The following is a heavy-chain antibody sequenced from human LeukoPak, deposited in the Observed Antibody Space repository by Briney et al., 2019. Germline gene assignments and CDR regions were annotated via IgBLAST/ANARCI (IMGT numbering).Heavy chain of an antibody. D-gene: IGHD3-10*01. V-gene: IGHV3-30*03. CDR3: ARDRNYYGSGSFDY. J-gene: IGHJ4*02. CDR2: ISYDGSNK. Sequence: GGSLRLSCAASGFTFSSYGMHWVRQAPGKGLEWVAVISYDGSNKYYADSVKGRFTISRDNSKNTLYLQMNSLRAEDTAVYYCARDRNYYGSGSFDYWGQGTLITVSS. CDR1: GFTFSSYG.